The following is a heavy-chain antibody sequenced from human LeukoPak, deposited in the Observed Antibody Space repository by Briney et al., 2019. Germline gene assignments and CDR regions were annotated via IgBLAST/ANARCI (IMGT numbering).Heavy chain of an antibody. D-gene: IGHD4-17*01. CDR3: ARDLTVYYYYYGMDV. CDR1: GDSITSGSYY. J-gene: IGHJ6*02. V-gene: IGHV4-61*02. Sequence: SQTLSLTCTVSGDSITSGSYYWAWIRQHPGKGLEWIGRIYTSGSTNYNPSLKSRVTMSVDTSKNQFALKLSSVTAADTAVYYCARDLTVYYYYYGMDVWGQGTTVTVSS. CDR2: IYTSGST.